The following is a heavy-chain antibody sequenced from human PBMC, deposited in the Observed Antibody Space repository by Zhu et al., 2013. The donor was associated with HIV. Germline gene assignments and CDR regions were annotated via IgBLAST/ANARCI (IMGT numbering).Heavy chain of an antibody. V-gene: IGHV1-8*01. D-gene: IGHD2-2*01. J-gene: IGHJ2*01. CDR1: GYTFTSYD. CDR3: ARGLGYCSSTSCSFSYFDL. CDR2: MNPNSGNT. Sequence: QVQLVQSGAEVKKPGASVKVSCKASGYTFTSYDINWVRQATGQGLEWMGWMNPNSGNTGYAQKFQGRVTMTRNTSISTAYMELSSLRSEDTAVYYCARGLGYCSSTSCSFSYFDLWGRGHPGHCLL.